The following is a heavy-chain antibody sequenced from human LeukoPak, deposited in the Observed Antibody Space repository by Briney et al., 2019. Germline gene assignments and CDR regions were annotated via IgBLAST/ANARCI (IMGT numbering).Heavy chain of an antibody. J-gene: IGHJ4*02. CDR1: GFTFSSCW. D-gene: IGHD3-22*01. CDR3: ARGYSDSSGIDY. CDR2: IKQDGSDK. Sequence: GGSLRLSRAASGFTFSSCWMTWVRQAPGKGLEWVANIKQDGSDKYYVDSVKGRFTISRDNAKNSLYLQMNSLRAEDTAVYYCARGYSDSSGIDYWGQGTLVTVSS. V-gene: IGHV3-7*04.